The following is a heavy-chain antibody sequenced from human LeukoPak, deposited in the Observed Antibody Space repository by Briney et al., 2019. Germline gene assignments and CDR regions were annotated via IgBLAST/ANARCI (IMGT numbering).Heavy chain of an antibody. CDR2: ISSGYSTI. CDR1: EFTLSSYS. D-gene: IGHD6-6*01. CDR3: ATHKYSSSPDVFDI. V-gene: IGHV3-48*04. Sequence: GGSLRLSCADSEFTLSSYSTNWVRQAPGKGLEWVAHISSGYSTIYYADSVRGRFTISRDNAKNTLYLQMNSLRAEDTAVYYCATHKYSSSPDVFDIWGQGTTVTVSA. J-gene: IGHJ3*02.